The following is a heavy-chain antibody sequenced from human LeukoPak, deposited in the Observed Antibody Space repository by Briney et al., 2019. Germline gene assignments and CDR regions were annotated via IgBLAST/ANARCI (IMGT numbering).Heavy chain of an antibody. CDR1: GFTFSSYW. V-gene: IGHV3-7*01. D-gene: IGHD6-13*01. CDR3: ASLSSDSSSWYLGYYYYYYTDV. Sequence: PGGSLRLSCAASGFTFSSYWMSWVRQAPGKGLEWVANIKQDGSEKYYVDSVKGRFTISRDNAKNSLYLQMNSLRAEDTAVYYCASLSSDSSSWYLGYYYYYYTDVWGKGTTVTVSS. J-gene: IGHJ6*03. CDR2: IKQDGSEK.